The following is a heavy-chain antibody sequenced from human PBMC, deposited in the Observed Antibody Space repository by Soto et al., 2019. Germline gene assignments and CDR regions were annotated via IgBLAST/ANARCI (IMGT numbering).Heavy chain of an antibody. D-gene: IGHD2-15*01. V-gene: IGHV3-21*01. J-gene: IGHJ4*02. CDR2: ISASSSSI. CDR3: ARDGGFCSGGSCTSYYFDY. CDR1: GFTFSTYS. Sequence: EVQLVESGGGLVKPGGSLRLSCAASGFTFSTYSMNWVRQAPGKGLEWVSSISASSSSIYYADSLKGRLTISRDNANNSLYLQMNSLRAEDTAVYHCARDGGFCSGGSCTSYYFDYWGQGTLVTVSS.